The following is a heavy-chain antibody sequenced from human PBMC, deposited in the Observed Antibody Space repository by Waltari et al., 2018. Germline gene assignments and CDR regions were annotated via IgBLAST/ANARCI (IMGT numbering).Heavy chain of an antibody. CDR3: ARVVVDILTGYPYYFDY. CDR1: GGTFSSYT. V-gene: IGHV1-69*02. J-gene: IGHJ4*02. CDR2: IIPILGIA. D-gene: IGHD3-9*01. Sequence: QVQLVQSGAEVKKPGSSVKVSCKASGGTFSSYTISWVRQAPGQGLEWMGRIIPILGIANYAQKFQGRVTITADKSTSTAYMELSSLRSEDTAVYYCARVVVDILTGYPYYFDYWGQGTLVTVSS.